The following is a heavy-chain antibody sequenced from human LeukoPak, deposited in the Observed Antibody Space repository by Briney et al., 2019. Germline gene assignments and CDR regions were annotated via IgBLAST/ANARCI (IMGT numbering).Heavy chain of an antibody. J-gene: IGHJ6*03. V-gene: IGHV5-51*01. Sequence: GESLKISCKASGYSFSTYWIGWVRLVPGKGLEWMGTIYPGDSETRYNPSFQGQVTISADKSTSTASLQWHSLKASDSAMYFCARHVHTDYYYYFYMNAWGKGTTVTVSS. CDR1: GYSFSTYW. CDR2: IYPGDSET. CDR3: ARHVHTDYYYYFYMNA.